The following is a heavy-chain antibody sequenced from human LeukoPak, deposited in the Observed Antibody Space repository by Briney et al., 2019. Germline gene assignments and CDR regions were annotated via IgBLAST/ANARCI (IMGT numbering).Heavy chain of an antibody. V-gene: IGHV1-46*01. Sequence: GASVKVSCKASGYTFTSYYMHWVRQAPGQGLEWMGIINPSGGSTSYAQKFQGRVTMTRDMSTSTVYMELSSLGSEDTAVYGCARVGDFWSGYSTYYFDYWGQETLVTVSS. CDR1: GYTFTSYY. D-gene: IGHD3-3*01. J-gene: IGHJ4*02. CDR3: ARVGDFWSGYSTYYFDY. CDR2: INPSGGST.